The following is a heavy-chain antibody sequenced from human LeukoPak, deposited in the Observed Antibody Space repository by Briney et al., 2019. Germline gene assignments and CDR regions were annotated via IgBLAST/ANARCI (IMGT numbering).Heavy chain of an antibody. V-gene: IGHV3-48*03. CDR2: ISITGTNI. J-gene: IGHJ3*02. CDR1: GFTFSGHE. Sequence: PGGFLRLSCAASGFTFSGHEMNWVRQAPGKGLEWISYISITGTNIVYADSVRGRFTISRDNAKNSLYLQMNSLRAEDTAVYYCARPVLPKIFDIWGQGTMVTVSS. CDR3: ARPVLPKIFDI.